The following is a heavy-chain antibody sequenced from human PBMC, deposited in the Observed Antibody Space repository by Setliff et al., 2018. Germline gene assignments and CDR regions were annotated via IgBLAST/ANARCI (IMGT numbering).Heavy chain of an antibody. D-gene: IGHD1-26*01. CDR2: IKQDASEK. CDR3: ARKSGSYYYNAFDL. Sequence: GGSLRLSCAASGFTFSNFWMSWGRQAPGKGLEWVANIKQDASEKYYVDSVKGRFTISRDNAKNSLYLQMNSLRAEDTAVYYCARKSGSYYYNAFDLWGQGTMVTVSS. J-gene: IGHJ3*01. CDR1: GFTFSNFW. V-gene: IGHV3-7*01.